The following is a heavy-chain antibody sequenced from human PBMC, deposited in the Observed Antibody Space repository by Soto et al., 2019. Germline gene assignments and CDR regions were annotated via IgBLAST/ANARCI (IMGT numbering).Heavy chain of an antibody. J-gene: IGHJ4*02. CDR2: ISGSGGST. Sequence: EVQLLESGGGLVQPGGSLRLSCAASGFTFSSYTMTWVRQAPGKGLEWVSIISGSGGSTYYADSVKGRFTISRDNSKNTLYLQMNSLRAEDTAVYYCARRSSGWFFDYWGQGTLVTVSS. CDR1: GFTFSSYT. D-gene: IGHD6-19*01. CDR3: ARRSSGWFFDY. V-gene: IGHV3-23*01.